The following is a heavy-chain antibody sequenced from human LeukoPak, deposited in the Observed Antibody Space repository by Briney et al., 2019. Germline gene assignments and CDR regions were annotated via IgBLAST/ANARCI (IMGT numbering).Heavy chain of an antibody. CDR1: LFTFSSYA. D-gene: IGHD2-15*01. Sequence: GGSLRLSCAASLFTFSSYAMSWVRDAPGKGRECGSAISDSGRSTYYADAVKGRFTISRDNSKNTLYLQMNSLRAEETAVYYSEKGLGYCSGGRCYAYSRNYGMDVWGQGTTVTVCS. J-gene: IGHJ6*02. CDR2: ISDSGRST. CDR3: EKGLGYCSGGRCYAYSRNYGMDV. V-gene: IGHV3-23*01.